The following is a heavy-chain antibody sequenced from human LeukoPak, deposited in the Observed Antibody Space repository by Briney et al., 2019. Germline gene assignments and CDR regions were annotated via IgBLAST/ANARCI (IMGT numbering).Heavy chain of an antibody. V-gene: IGHV4-39*01. CDR2: IYYSGST. CDR1: GGSISSSSYY. J-gene: IGHJ4*02. CDR3: ARHNGYGDYEFRY. D-gene: IGHD4-17*01. Sequence: PSETLSLTCTVSGGSISSSSYYWGWIRQPPGKGLEWIGSIYYSGSTYYNPSLKRRVTISVDTSKNHFSLKLSSVTAADTAVYYCARHNGYGDYEFRYWGQGTLVTVSS.